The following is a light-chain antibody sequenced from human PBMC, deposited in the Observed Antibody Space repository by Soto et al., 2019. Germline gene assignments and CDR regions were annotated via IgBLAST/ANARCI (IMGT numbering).Light chain of an antibody. CDR1: SSNIGNNY. J-gene: IGLJ2*01. V-gene: IGLV1-51*02. CDR3: ATWDSSLSAGV. CDR2: END. Sequence: QSALTQPPSVSAAPGQTVTISCSGSSSNIGNNYVSWYQQLPGTAPKLLIYENDLRPSGITDRFSGSKSGTSATLGIAGLQTGDEADYYCATWDSSLSAGVFGGGTQLTVL.